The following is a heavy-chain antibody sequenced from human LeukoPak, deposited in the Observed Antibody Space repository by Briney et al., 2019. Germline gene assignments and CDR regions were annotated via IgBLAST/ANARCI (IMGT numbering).Heavy chain of an antibody. V-gene: IGHV4-39*07. Sequence: PSETLSLTCTVSGGSISSNNYYWGWIRQPPGKGLEWIGSIYYSGSTYYNPSLKSPVTISVDTSKNQFSLKLTSVTAADTAVYYCARDLVVVGWYLDLWGRGTLVTVSS. CDR2: IYYSGST. CDR1: GGSISSNNYY. J-gene: IGHJ2*01. D-gene: IGHD2-15*01. CDR3: ARDLVVVGWYLDL.